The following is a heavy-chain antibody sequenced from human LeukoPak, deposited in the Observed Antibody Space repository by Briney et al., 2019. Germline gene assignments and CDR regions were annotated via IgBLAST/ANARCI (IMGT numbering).Heavy chain of an antibody. CDR3: ARLRKKYDILTGYYPVDAFDI. CDR2: FYHSGNT. J-gene: IGHJ3*02. Sequence: SETLSLTCTVSGFSISSGYYWGWIRQPPGKGLEWIGSFYHSGNTYYNPSLKSRVTGSVDTSKNQFSLKLSSVTAADTAVYYCARLRKKYDILTGYYPVDAFDIWGQGTMVTVSS. CDR1: GFSISSGYY. D-gene: IGHD3-9*01. V-gene: IGHV4-38-2*02.